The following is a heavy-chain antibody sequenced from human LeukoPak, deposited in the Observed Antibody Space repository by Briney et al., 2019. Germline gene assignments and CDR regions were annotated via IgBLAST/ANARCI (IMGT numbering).Heavy chain of an antibody. D-gene: IGHD6-13*01. Sequence: SETLSLTCTVSGGSISSYYWSWLRQPPGKGLEWIGYIYYSGSTNYNPSLKSRVTISVDTSKNQFSLKLSSVTAADTAVYYCARDLRKKIAAAGTSYYYYCGMDVWGQGTTVTVSS. CDR2: IYYSGST. CDR3: ARDLRKKIAAAGTSYYYYCGMDV. CDR1: GGSISSYY. J-gene: IGHJ6*02. V-gene: IGHV4-59*01.